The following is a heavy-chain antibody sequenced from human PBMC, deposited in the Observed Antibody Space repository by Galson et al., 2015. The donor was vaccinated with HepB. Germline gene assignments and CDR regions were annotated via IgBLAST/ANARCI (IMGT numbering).Heavy chain of an antibody. D-gene: IGHD6-19*01. Sequence: QSGAEVKKPGESLKISCKGSGYTFTSYWIAWVRQMPGKGLEWMGSIYPGDSDTRYSPSFQGQVTISADKSVNTAYLQWSSLKASDTAMYYCTRHVGKLGYSSAWPGVDYYYYSLDVWGQGTTVTVSS. V-gene: IGHV5-51*01. CDR1: GYTFTSYW. CDR3: TRHVGKLGYSSAWPGVDYYYYSLDV. J-gene: IGHJ6*02. CDR2: IYPGDSDT.